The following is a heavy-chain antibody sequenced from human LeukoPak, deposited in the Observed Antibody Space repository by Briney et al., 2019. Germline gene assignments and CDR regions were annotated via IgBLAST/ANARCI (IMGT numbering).Heavy chain of an antibody. CDR3: ARHVTHYYYDSSGPIDYYFDY. V-gene: IGHV5-51*01. J-gene: IGHJ4*02. CDR1: GYSFTSYW. CDR2: IYPGDSDT. D-gene: IGHD3-22*01. Sequence: GESLKISCKGSGYSFTSYWIGWVRQMPGKGLEWMGIIYPGDSDTRYSSSFQGQVTISADKSISTAYLQWSSLKASDTAMYYCARHVTHYYYDSSGPIDYYFDYWGQGTLVTVSS.